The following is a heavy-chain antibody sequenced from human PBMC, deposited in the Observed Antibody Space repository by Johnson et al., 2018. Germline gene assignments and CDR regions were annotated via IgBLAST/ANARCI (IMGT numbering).Heavy chain of an antibody. CDR2: ISWNGGTI. D-gene: IGHD6-13*01. V-gene: IGHV3-9*01. J-gene: IGHJ3*02. Sequence: VQLVQSEGAVVQPGGSLRLSCAASGFTFDRNTMHWVRQTPGKGLEWVSGISWNGGTIAYADSVKGRFTISRDTAKNSLYLQMNSLRAETPALYYCAKDILGAGVAFDIWGQGTMVTVSS. CDR3: AKDILGAGVAFDI. CDR1: GFTFDRNT.